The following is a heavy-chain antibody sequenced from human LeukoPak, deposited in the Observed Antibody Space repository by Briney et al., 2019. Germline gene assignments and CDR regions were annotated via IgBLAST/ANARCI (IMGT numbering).Heavy chain of an antibody. CDR3: AKDRSIAAGDDAFDI. V-gene: IGHV3-23*01. D-gene: IGHD6-13*01. CDR2: ISGSGIST. J-gene: IGHJ3*02. Sequence: GGSLRLSCEASGFSFSTHSMNWVRQAPGKGLEWVSHISGSGISTYYADSVKGRLTISRDNSKNTLYLQMNSLRAEDTAVYYCAKDRSIAAGDDAFDIWGQGTMVTVSS. CDR1: GFSFSTHS.